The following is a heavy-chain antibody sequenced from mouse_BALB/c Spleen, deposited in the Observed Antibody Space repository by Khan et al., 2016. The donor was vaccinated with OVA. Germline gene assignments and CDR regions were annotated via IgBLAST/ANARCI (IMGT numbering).Heavy chain of an antibody. Sequence: EVQLQQSGPDLVKPGASVKISCKAPGYSFTGFYIHWVKQSHGKSLEWIGRVNPNNGGTSYNQKFKGKSILTVDKSSNTAYMELRSLTSEDSAVYSCSIYQGYFDVWGAGTTVTVSS. CDR3: SIYQGYFDV. J-gene: IGHJ1*01. CDR2: VNPNNGGT. CDR1: GYSFTGFY. V-gene: IGHV1-26*01.